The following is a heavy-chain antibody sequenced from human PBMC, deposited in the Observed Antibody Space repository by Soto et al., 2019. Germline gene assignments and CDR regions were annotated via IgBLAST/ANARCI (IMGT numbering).Heavy chain of an antibody. V-gene: IGHV3-30*18. J-gene: IGHJ5*02. CDR1: GFTFSSYG. CDR3: AKDKGRMTTVTRNWFDP. CDR2: ISYDGSNK. D-gene: IGHD4-17*01. Sequence: PGGSLRLSCAASGFTFSSYGMHWVRQAPGKGLEWVAVISYDGSNKYYADSVKGRFTTSRDNSKNTLYLQMNSLRAEDTAVYYCAKDKGRMTTVTRNWFDPWGQGTLVTVSS.